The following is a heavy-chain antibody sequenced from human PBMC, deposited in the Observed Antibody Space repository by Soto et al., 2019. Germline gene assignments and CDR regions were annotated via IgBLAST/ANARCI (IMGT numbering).Heavy chain of an antibody. J-gene: IGHJ6*02. CDR2: IYHSGST. V-gene: IGHV4-59*01. CDR3: ARANVAAAGTWYYGMDG. D-gene: IGHD6-13*01. Sequence: SETLSLTCTVSGGSIRTYYWNWIRQPPGRGLEWIGYIYHSGSTNYNSSLKSRVTMSVDTSKSQFSLKLSSVTAADTAVYYCARANVAAAGTWYYGMDGWGQGTTVTVSS. CDR1: GGSIRTYY.